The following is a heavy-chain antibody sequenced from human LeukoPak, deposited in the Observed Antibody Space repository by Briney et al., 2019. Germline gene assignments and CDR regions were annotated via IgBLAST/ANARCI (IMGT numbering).Heavy chain of an antibody. Sequence: SETLSLTCTVSGGSISSYYWSWIRQPPGKGLEWIGYIYYSGSTKYNPSLKSRVTISVDTSKNQFSLELTSVTAADTAVYYCARVARWFGELINAFDIWGQGTMVTVSS. CDR2: IYYSGST. CDR3: ARVARWFGELINAFDI. CDR1: GGSISSYY. J-gene: IGHJ3*02. D-gene: IGHD3-10*01. V-gene: IGHV4-59*01.